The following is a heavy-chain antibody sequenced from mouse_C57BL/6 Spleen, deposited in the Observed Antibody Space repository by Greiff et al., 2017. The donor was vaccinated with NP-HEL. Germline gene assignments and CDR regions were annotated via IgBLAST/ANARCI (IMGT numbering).Heavy chain of an antibody. Sequence: EVQLQQSGPVLVKPGASVKMSCKASGYTFTDYYMNWVKQSHGKSLEWIGVINPYNGGTSYNPKFKGKATLTVDKSSSTAYMELHSLTSEDSAVYYCARRIYYGSSYNWYFDVGGTGTTVTVSS. CDR1: GYTFTDYY. CDR2: INPYNGGT. D-gene: IGHD1-1*01. V-gene: IGHV1-19*01. CDR3: ARRIYYGSSYNWYFDV. J-gene: IGHJ1*03.